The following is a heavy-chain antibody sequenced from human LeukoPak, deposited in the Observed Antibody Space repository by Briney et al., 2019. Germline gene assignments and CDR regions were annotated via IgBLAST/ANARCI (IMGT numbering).Heavy chain of an antibody. CDR1: GGSISSGGYY. CDR2: IYYSGST. D-gene: IGHD3-10*01. Sequence: SQTLSLTFTVSGGSISSGGYYWSWIRQHPGKGLEWIGYIYYSGSTYYNPSLKSRVTISVDTSKNQFSLKLSSVTAADTAVYYCAREGHLGEFPHWGQGTLVTVSS. CDR3: AREGHLGEFPH. V-gene: IGHV4-31*03. J-gene: IGHJ1*01.